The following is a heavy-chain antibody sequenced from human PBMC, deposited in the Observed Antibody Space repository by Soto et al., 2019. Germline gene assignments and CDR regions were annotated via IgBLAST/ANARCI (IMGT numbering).Heavy chain of an antibody. CDR1: GGTFSSYA. Sequence: ASVKVSCKASGGTFSSYAISWVRQAPGQGLEWMGGIIPIFGTANYAQKFQGRVTMTTDTSTSTAYMELRSLRSDDTAVYYCARDKLLWFGDFDYWGQGTLVTVSS. D-gene: IGHD3-10*01. CDR2: IIPIFGTA. J-gene: IGHJ4*02. CDR3: ARDKLLWFGDFDY. V-gene: IGHV1-69*05.